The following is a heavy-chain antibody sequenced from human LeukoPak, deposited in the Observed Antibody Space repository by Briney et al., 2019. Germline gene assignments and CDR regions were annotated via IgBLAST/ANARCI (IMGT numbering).Heavy chain of an antibody. J-gene: IGHJ4*02. Sequence: GGSLRLSCAASGFTLSNYAMSWVRQAPGKGLEWVSLISGCGGSTDYADSVKGRFTISRDNSKNTLYLQMNSLRTEDTAVYYCARPGIGYYFDYWGQGTLVTVSS. V-gene: IGHV3-23*01. D-gene: IGHD3-3*01. CDR3: ARPGIGYYFDY. CDR1: GFTLSNYA. CDR2: ISGCGGST.